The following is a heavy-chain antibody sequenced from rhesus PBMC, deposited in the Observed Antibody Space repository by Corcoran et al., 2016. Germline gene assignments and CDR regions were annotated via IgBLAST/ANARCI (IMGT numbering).Heavy chain of an antibody. Sequence: QLQLQESGPGLVKPSETLSVTCAVSGGSISSSYWSWIRQAPGKGLEWIGYIYGSGSSTNYKPSLKSRVTLSVDTSKNQLSLKLSSVTAADTAVYYCASAGNWNYGGFDYWGQGVLVTVSS. CDR2: IYGSGSST. CDR1: GGSISSSY. CDR3: ASAGNWNYGGFDY. D-gene: IGHD1-26*01. J-gene: IGHJ4*01. V-gene: IGHV4-169*02.